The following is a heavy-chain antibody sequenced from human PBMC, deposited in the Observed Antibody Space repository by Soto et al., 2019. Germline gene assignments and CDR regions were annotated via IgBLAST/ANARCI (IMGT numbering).Heavy chain of an antibody. CDR2: MNPYNGNA. J-gene: IGHJ4*02. CDR3: ARRKERSGPHYFDS. V-gene: IGHV1-8*01. Sequence: QVQLVQSGAEVKKPGASVKVSCKASGYSFITYDINWVRQAPGQGLEWMGWMNPYNGNAGYAQKFQGRVTMTRNTSISTAYRELSSLRSNDTAVYFCARRKERSGPHYFDSWGQGTLVTVSS. D-gene: IGHD1-1*01. CDR1: GYSFITYD.